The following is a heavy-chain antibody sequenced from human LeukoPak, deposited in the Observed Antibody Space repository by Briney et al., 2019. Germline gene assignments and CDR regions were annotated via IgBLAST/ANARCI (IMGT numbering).Heavy chain of an antibody. D-gene: IGHD2-21*02. J-gene: IGHJ4*02. CDR2: ISGSGGST. CDR3: AKDRQVTAIFYYFDY. CDR1: GFTFSSYS. Sequence: GGSLRLSCAASGFTFSSYSMNWVRQAPGKGLEWVSAISGSGGSTYYADSVKGRFTISRDNSKNTLYLQMNSLRAEGTAVYYCAKDRQVTAIFYYFDYWGQGTLVTVSS. V-gene: IGHV3-23*01.